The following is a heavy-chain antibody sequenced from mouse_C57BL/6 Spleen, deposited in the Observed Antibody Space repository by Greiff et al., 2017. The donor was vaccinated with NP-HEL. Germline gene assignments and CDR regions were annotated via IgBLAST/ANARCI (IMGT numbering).Heavy chain of an antibody. J-gene: IGHJ2*01. D-gene: IGHD2-4*01. CDR2: IDPNSGGT. V-gene: IGHV1-72*01. Sequence: QVQLQQSGAELVKPGASVKLSCKASGYTFTGYWMHWVQQRPGRGLEWIGWIDPNSGGTNYNEKFKGKATLTVDKPSSTAYMQLSSLTSEDSAVYDCADYYLDYWGQGTTLTVSS. CDR3: ADYYLDY. CDR1: GYTFTGYW.